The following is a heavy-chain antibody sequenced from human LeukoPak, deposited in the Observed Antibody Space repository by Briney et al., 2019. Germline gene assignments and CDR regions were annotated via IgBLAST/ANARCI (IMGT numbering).Heavy chain of an antibody. D-gene: IGHD6-13*01. V-gene: IGHV3-7*01. J-gene: IGHJ6*02. CDR1: GFTFRSYW. Sequence: GGSLRLSCAASGFTFRSYWMSWVRQAPGKGLEWVANIKQDGSEKYYVDSVKGRFTISRDNAKNSLYLQMNSLRAEDTAVYYCAREGGGIAAAGYYYYYGMDVWGQGTTVTVSS. CDR3: AREGGGIAAAGYYYYYGMDV. CDR2: IKQDGSEK.